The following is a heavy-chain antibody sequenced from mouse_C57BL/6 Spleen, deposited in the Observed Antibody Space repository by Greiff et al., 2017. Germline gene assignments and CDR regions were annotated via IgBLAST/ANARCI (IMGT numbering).Heavy chain of an antibody. Sequence: QVQLQQPGAELVMPGASVKLSCKASGYTFTSYWMHWVKQRPGQGLEWIGEIDPSDSYTNYNQKFKGKSTLTVDKSSSTAYMQLSSLTSEDSAVYYCARGYYGSSPPWFAYWAKGLWSLSLQ. CDR3: ARGYYGSSPPWFAY. CDR2: IDPSDSYT. J-gene: IGHJ3*01. CDR1: GYTFTSYW. D-gene: IGHD1-1*01. V-gene: IGHV1-69*01.